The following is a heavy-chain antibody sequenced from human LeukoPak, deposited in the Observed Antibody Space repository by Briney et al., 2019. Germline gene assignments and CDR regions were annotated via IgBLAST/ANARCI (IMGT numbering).Heavy chain of an antibody. D-gene: IGHD2-15*01. CDR3: ARVGGSWLNNWFDP. CDR2: TNPNSGGT. J-gene: IGHJ5*02. V-gene: IGHV1-2*02. Sequence: ASVKVSCKASGYTFTGYYMHWVRQAPGQGLEWMGWTNPNSGGTNYAQKFQGRVTMTRDTSISTAYMELSRLRSDDTAVYYCARVGGSWLNNWFDPWGQGTLVTVSS. CDR1: GYTFTGYY.